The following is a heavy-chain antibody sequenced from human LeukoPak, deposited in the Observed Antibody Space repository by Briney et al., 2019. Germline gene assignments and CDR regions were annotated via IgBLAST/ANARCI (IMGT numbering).Heavy chain of an antibody. V-gene: IGHV4-39*07. Sequence: SETLSLTCTVSGGSISSGSYYWSWIRQPPGKGLEWIGSIYHSGSTYYNPSLMSRVTISVDTSDNQYSLKLTSVTAADTAVYYCARASLNFIAVAYMDVWGKGTTVTVSS. CDR1: GGSISSGSYY. CDR2: IYHSGST. D-gene: IGHD6-19*01. J-gene: IGHJ6*03. CDR3: ARASLNFIAVAYMDV.